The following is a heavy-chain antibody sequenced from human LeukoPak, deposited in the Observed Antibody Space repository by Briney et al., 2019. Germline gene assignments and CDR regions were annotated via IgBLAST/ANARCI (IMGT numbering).Heavy chain of an antibody. CDR2: INAGNGNT. V-gene: IGHV1-3*01. J-gene: IGHJ4*02. CDR1: GFTFTNHA. Sequence: ASVKVSCKASGFTFTNHALQWVRQAPGQRLERMGWINAGNGNTKYSQQFQGRVTITRDTSATTTYIELGSLRSEDTAVYYCARGYDTTGYFSYWGQGTLVTVSS. CDR3: ARGYDTTGYFSY. D-gene: IGHD3-22*01.